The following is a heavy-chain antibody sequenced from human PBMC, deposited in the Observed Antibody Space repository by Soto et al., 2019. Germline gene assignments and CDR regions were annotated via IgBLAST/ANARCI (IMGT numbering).Heavy chain of an antibody. J-gene: IGHJ4*02. CDR2: INPSGGST. CDR1: GYTFTSYY. Sequence: GASIKVYCKSSGYTFTSYYMHWMRQAPGQGLEWMGIINPSGGSTSYAQKFQGRVTMTRDTSTSTVYMELSSLRSEDTAVYYCAFGEGWYFDYWGQGTLVTVSS. D-gene: IGHD3-10*01. CDR3: AFGEGWYFDY. V-gene: IGHV1-46*01.